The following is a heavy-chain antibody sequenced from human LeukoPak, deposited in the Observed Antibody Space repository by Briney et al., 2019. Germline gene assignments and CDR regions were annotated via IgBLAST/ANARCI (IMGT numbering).Heavy chain of an antibody. CDR3: ARVPSPYSSSWYYFDY. V-gene: IGHV1-2*04. Sequence: ASVKVSCKASGYTFTGYYMHWVRQAPGQGLEWMGWMNPNSGGTNYAQKFQGWVTMTRDTSISTAYMELSRLRSDDTAVYYCARVPSPYSSSWYYFDYWGQGTLVTVSS. CDR2: MNPNSGGT. CDR1: GYTFTGYY. J-gene: IGHJ4*02. D-gene: IGHD6-13*01.